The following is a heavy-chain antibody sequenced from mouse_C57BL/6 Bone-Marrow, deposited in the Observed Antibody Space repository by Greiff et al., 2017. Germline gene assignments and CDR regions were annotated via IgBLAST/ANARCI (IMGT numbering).Heavy chain of an antibody. V-gene: IGHV1-66*01. Sequence: QVQLKQSGPELVKPGASVKISCKASGYSFTSYYIHWVKQRPGQGLEWIGWIYPGSGNTKYNEKFKGKATLTADTSSSTAYMQLSSLTSEDSAVYYCARPPYYGKGYYAMDYWGQGTSVTVSS. CDR2: IYPGSGNT. CDR1: GYSFTSYY. J-gene: IGHJ4*01. CDR3: ARPPYYGKGYYAMDY. D-gene: IGHD2-10*01.